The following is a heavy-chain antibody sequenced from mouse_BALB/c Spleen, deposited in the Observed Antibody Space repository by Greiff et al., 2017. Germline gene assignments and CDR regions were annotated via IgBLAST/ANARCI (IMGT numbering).Heavy chain of an antibody. V-gene: IGHV14-1*02. Sequence: VQLQQSGAELVRPGALVKLSCKASGFNIKDYYMHWVKQRPEQGLEWIGWIDPENGNTIYDPKFQGKASITADTSSNTAYLQLSSLTSEDTAVYYCARYGNSPWFAYWGQGTLVTVSA. J-gene: IGHJ3*01. CDR3: ARYGNSPWFAY. CDR1: GFNIKDYY. CDR2: IDPENGNT. D-gene: IGHD2-1*01.